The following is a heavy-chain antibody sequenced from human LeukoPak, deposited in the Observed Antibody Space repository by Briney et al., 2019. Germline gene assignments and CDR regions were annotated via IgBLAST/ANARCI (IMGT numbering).Heavy chain of an antibody. D-gene: IGHD3-10*01. J-gene: IGHJ4*02. CDR2: IIPSFGTA. Sequence: SLKLSCKASGGTFSSYAISWVRQAPGQGLEWMGGIIPSFGTANYAQKFQGRVTITADESTSTAYMELSSLRPEDTAVYYCASGKYYYGSGSYPYGGYYFDYWGQGTLVTVSS. CDR1: GGTFSSYA. CDR3: ASGKYYYGSGSYPYGGYYFDY. V-gene: IGHV1-69*01.